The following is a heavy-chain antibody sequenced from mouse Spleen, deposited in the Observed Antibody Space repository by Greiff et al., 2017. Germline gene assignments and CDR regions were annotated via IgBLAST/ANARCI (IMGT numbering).Heavy chain of an antibody. CDR3: AREVYDGYYVGAMDY. V-gene: IGHV1-4*01. J-gene: IGHJ4*01. Sequence: QVQLKQSGAELARPGASVKMSCKASGYTFTSYTMHWVKQRPGQGLEWIGYINPSSGYTKYNQKFKDKATLTADKSSSTAYMQLSSLTSEDSAVYYCAREVYDGYYVGAMDYWGQGTSVTVSS. D-gene: IGHD2-3*01. CDR2: INPSSGYT. CDR1: GYTFTSYT.